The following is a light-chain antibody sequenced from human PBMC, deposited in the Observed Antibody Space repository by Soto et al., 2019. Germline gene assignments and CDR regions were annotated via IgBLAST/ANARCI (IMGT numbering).Light chain of an antibody. CDR1: QSISSNY. Sequence: EIVLTQSPGTLSLSPGERATLSCWASQSISSNYLAWYQQKPGQPPRLLISGSSIRATGIPKRFSGSASGTNFTLTISSLEPEDFAVFYCQQYGSSPLTFGPGTKVDFK. J-gene: IGKJ3*01. V-gene: IGKV3-20*01. CDR3: QQYGSSPLT. CDR2: GSS.